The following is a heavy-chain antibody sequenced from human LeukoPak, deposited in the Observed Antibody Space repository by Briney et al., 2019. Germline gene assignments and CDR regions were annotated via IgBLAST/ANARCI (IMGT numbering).Heavy chain of an antibody. CDR1: GGSITSSSDY. D-gene: IGHD6-13*01. J-gene: IGHJ1*01. CDR3: ARDGGYTATGWTHYFEL. CDR2: ISYSGNT. V-gene: IGHV4-31*03. Sequence: PSETLSLTCTVSGGSITSSSDYWGWIRQHPGKGLEWIGYISYSGNTYYSPSLNSRVYISIDTSEKQLSLRLRSVTAADTAVYYCARDGGYTATGWTHYFELWGQGTLVTVSS.